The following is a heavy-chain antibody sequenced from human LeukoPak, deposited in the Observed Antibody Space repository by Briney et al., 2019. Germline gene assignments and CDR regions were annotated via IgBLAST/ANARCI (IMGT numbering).Heavy chain of an antibody. CDR1: GGSISTYY. V-gene: IGHV4-4*07. CDR3: ARETSQLYYYEPPPLDY. D-gene: IGHD3-22*01. CDR2: IYTSGST. J-gene: IGHJ4*02. Sequence: SETLSLTCTVSGGSISTYYWSWIRQPAGKGLEWIGRIYTSGSTNYNPSLKSRVTMSVDTSKNHFSLKLSSVTAADTAVYYCARETSQLYYYEPPPLDYWGQGTLVTVSS.